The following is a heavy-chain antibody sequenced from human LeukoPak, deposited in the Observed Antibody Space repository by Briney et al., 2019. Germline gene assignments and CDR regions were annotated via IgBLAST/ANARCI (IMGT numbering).Heavy chain of an antibody. J-gene: IGHJ4*02. CDR2: IYPGDSNT. CDR3: ARAAVLDY. Sequence: GESLKISCKASGYTFTSYWIGWVRQMPGEGLEWMGSIYPGDSNTRYSPSFQGQVTISADKSINTAYLQRSSLKASDTAIYYCARAAVLDYWGQGTLVTVSS. CDR1: GYTFTSYW. V-gene: IGHV5-51*01. D-gene: IGHD2-15*01.